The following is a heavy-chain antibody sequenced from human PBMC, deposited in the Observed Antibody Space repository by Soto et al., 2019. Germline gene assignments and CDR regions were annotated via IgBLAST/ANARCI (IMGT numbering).Heavy chain of an antibody. Sequence: ETLSLTCTVSGGSVSSGSYYWSWIRQPPGKGLEWIGYIYYSGSTHYNPSLKSRVTICVNTAKNQFSLKLRSVTAADTAVYYFARVSLSGVLMTDPWGHGTLVTVSS. CDR2: IYYSGST. CDR3: ARVSLSGVLMTDP. V-gene: IGHV4-61*01. D-gene: IGHD2-8*01. J-gene: IGHJ5*02. CDR1: GGSVSSGSYY.